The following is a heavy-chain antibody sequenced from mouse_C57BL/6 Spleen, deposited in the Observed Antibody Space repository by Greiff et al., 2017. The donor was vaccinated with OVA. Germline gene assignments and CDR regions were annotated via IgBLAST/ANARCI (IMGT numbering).Heavy chain of an antibody. CDR3: VRRGTSMDD. J-gene: IGHJ4*01. D-gene: IGHD3-3*01. CDR2: IRSQSNNYAT. CDR1: GFSFNTYA. V-gene: IGHV10-1*01. Sequence: DVQLQESGGGLVQPKGSLKLSCAASGFSFNTYAMNWVRQAPGKGLEWVARIRSQSNNYATYYADSVKDRFTISRDDSESMLYLQMNNLKTEDTAMYNCVRRGTSMDDWGQGTSVTVSS.